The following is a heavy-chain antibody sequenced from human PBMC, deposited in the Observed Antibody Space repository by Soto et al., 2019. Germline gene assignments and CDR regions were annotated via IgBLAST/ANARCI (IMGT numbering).Heavy chain of an antibody. V-gene: IGHV1-69*13. Sequence: QVRLAQSGAEVKKPGSSVKVSCKASGGTFSNHAINWVRQAPGQGPEWMGVIILPFGTPNYAQRFQGRVTITADESMTTAYMELNGLRSEDTAVYYCARGPDYAGYIDDWGQGSLVTVSS. J-gene: IGHJ4*02. CDR3: ARGPDYAGYIDD. CDR1: GGTFSNHA. CDR2: IILPFGTP. D-gene: IGHD4-17*01.